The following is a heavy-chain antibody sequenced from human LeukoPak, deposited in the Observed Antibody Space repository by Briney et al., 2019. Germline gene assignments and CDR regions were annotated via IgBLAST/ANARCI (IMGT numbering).Heavy chain of an antibody. J-gene: IGHJ4*02. D-gene: IGHD3-10*01. CDR3: AKAIWIRGNYYFDY. Sequence: HPGRSLRLSCAASGFTFSSYAMHWVRQAPGKGLEWVALISYDGSNKYYADSVKGRFTISRDNSKNTLYLQMNSLRAEDTAVYYCAKAIWIRGNYYFDYWGQGTQVTVSS. V-gene: IGHV3-30-3*01. CDR1: GFTFSSYA. CDR2: ISYDGSNK.